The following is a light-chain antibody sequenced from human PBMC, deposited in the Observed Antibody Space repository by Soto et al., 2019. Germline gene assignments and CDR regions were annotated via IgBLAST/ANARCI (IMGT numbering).Light chain of an antibody. CDR2: LGS. J-gene: IGKJ1*01. Sequence: IVIAPAPLSLPVTPGEPASISCRSSQNLLHSNGYIYLDWYLQKPGQSPHLLIYLGSNRASGVPDRFSGSGSGTDFTLQISRVEAEDVGIYYCMQTLQTPTFGQGTKVDIK. CDR3: MQTLQTPT. V-gene: IGKV2-28*01. CDR1: QNLLHSNGYIY.